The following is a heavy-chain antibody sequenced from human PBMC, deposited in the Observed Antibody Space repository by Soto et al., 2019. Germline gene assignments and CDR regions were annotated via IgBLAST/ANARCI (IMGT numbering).Heavy chain of an antibody. Sequence: QVQLQESGPGLVKPSQTLSLTCTVSGGSISSGGYYWSWIRQHPGKGLEWIGYIYYSGSTYYNPSLKSRVTISVDTSKNQFSLKLSSVTAADTAVYYCARQPKARGGYRRPGYFDYWGQGTLVTVSS. J-gene: IGHJ4*02. CDR3: ARQPKARGGYRRPGYFDY. D-gene: IGHD5-12*01. CDR2: IYYSGST. CDR1: GGSISSGGYY. V-gene: IGHV4-31*03.